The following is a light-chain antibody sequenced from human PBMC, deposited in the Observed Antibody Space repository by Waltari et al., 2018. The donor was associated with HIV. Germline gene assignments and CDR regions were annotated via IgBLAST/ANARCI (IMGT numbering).Light chain of an antibody. V-gene: IGKV1-9*01. Sequence: DIQLTQSPSLLSAPVAHRVSITCRASRDVTNFLAWYQKKPGTAPKLLIYGASTLQSGVPSRFGGSGSGTQFTLTINSLQPDDFATYYCQQSDSYPLTFGQGTRLEMK. CDR3: QQSDSYPLT. J-gene: IGKJ5*01. CDR2: GAS. CDR1: RDVTNF.